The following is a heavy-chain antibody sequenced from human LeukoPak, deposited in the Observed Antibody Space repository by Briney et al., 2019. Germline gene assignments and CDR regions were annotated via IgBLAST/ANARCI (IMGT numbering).Heavy chain of an antibody. Sequence: SETLSLTCTVSGGSISSGGYYWSWIRQHPGKGLEWIGYIYYSGSTYYNPSLKSRVTISVDTSKNQFSLKLSSVTAADTAVYYCARGARDIVVVPAAISWFDPWGQGTLVTVSS. CDR3: ARGARDIVVVPAAISWFDP. CDR2: IYYSGST. J-gene: IGHJ5*02. V-gene: IGHV4-31*03. CDR1: GGSISSGGYY. D-gene: IGHD2-2*01.